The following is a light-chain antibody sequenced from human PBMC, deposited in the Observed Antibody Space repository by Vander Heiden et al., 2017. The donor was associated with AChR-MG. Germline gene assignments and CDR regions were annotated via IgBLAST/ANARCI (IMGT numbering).Light chain of an antibody. CDR3: NSRDSSGNHVV. CDR1: SLRSYY. CDR2: GKN. J-gene: IGLJ2*01. Sequence: SSELTQHPAVSVALGPTVRITCQGDSLRSYYASWYQQKPGQAPVLGIYGKNNRPSGIPDRFSGSSSGNTASLTITGAQAEDEADYYCNSRDSSGNHVVFGGGTKLTVL. V-gene: IGLV3-19*01.